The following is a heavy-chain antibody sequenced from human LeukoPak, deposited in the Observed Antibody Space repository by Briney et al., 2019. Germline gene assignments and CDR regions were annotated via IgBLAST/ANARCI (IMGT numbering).Heavy chain of an antibody. CDR2: IYYSGST. CDR3: ARGGYSSSWYNWFDP. D-gene: IGHD6-13*01. V-gene: IGHV4-61*05. CDR1: GGSIISSTFY. J-gene: IGHJ5*02. Sequence: SETLSLTCTVSGGSIISSTFYWGWVRQPPGKGLEWIGYIYYSGSTNYNPSLKSRVTISVDTSKNQFSLKLSSVTAADTAVYYCARGGYSSSWYNWFDPWGQGTLVTVSS.